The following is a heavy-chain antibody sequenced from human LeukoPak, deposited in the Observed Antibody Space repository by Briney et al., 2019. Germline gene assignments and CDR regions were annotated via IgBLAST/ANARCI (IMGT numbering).Heavy chain of an antibody. Sequence: PGRSLRLSCAASGFTFNNYAMHWVRQAPGKGLEWVAVVTYDGNNRYYTDSVKGRFTVSRDNSMNTVNLQMNSLRGDDTAVHYCARAPVRGAVAGFDYWGQGTLVTVSS. V-gene: IGHV3-30-3*01. CDR2: VTYDGNNR. D-gene: IGHD6-19*01. J-gene: IGHJ4*02. CDR1: GFTFNNYA. CDR3: ARAPVRGAVAGFDY.